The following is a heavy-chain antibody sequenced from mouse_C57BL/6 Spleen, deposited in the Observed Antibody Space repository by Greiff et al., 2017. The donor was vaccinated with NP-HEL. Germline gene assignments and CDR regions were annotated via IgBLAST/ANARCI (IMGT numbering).Heavy chain of an antibody. Sequence: EVQRVESGGDLVKPGGSLKLSCAASGFTFSSYGMSWVRQTPDKRLEWVATISSGGSYTYYPDSVKGRFTISRDNAKNTLYLQMSSLKSEDTAMYYCAREILTMVTTNYFDYWGQGTTLTVSS. J-gene: IGHJ2*01. D-gene: IGHD2-2*01. CDR1: GFTFSSYG. CDR3: AREILTMVTTNYFDY. CDR2: ISSGGSYT. V-gene: IGHV5-6*01.